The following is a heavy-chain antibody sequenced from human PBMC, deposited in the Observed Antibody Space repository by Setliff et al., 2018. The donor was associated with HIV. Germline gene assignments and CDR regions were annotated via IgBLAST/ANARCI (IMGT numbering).Heavy chain of an antibody. CDR1: GFIFSQYG. CDR2: IGYAEKKK. D-gene: IGHD3-22*01. V-gene: IGHV3-33*01. CDR3: ARDYKRGRYYDSSGYESDAFDI. J-gene: IGHJ3*02. Sequence: GGSLRLSCVASGFIFSQYGMHWVRQAPGKGLEWVSLIGYAEKKKFYVDSVKGRFTISRDNSRNTLYLQMNSLRAEDTAVYYCARDYKRGRYYDSSGYESDAFDIWGQGEMVTVSS.